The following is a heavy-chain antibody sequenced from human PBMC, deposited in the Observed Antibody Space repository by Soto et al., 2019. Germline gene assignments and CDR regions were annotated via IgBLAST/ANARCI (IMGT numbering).Heavy chain of an antibody. CDR3: ASLVDYDSSGYNL. V-gene: IGHV4-31*03. CDR1: GGSISSGGYY. CDR2: IYYSGRT. J-gene: IGHJ5*02. Sequence: PSETLSLTCTVSGGSISSGGYYWSWIRQHPGKGLEWIGYIYYSGRTYYNPSLKSRVTISVDTSKNQFSLELSSVTAADTAVYYCASLVDYDSSGYNLWGQGTLVPVSS. D-gene: IGHD3-22*01.